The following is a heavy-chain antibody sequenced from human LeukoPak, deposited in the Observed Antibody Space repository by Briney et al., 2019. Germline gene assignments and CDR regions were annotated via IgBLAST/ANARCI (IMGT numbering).Heavy chain of an antibody. CDR1: GGSISSSNW. CDR2: IYHSGST. D-gene: IGHD6-13*01. Sequence: PSGTLSLTCAVSGGSISSSNWWSWVRQPPGKGLEWIGEIYHSGSTNYNPSLKSRVTISVDTSKNQFSLRLTSVTAADTAVYYCARGVRDVAAPLYYMDVWGKGTTVTVSS. CDR3: ARGVRDVAAPLYYMDV. V-gene: IGHV4-4*02. J-gene: IGHJ6*03.